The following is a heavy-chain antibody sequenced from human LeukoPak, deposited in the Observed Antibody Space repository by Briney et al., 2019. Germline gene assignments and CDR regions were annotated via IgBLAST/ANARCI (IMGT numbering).Heavy chain of an antibody. J-gene: IGHJ6*03. D-gene: IGHD2-21*02. CDR3: ARGLTARGFYYYMDI. CDR2: INPNRGGT. Sequence: ASVKVSCKASGYTLTGYYIHWVRPAPGQGLAWMGWINPNRGGTNSAQKFQGRVTMTRDTCSSTAYRVLSKLISDDTAVYSCARGLTARGFYYYMDIWGKGTTVTISS. V-gene: IGHV1-2*02. CDR1: GYTLTGYY.